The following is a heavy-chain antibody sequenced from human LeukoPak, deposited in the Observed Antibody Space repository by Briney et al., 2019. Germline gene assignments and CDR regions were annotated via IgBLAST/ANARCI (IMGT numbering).Heavy chain of an antibody. V-gene: IGHV4-39*01. D-gene: IGHD1-1*01. Sequence: ASETLSLTCTVSGDSITNNKYDWGWIRQPPGKGLEWIGILYYTGSTDFSPSLKSRLTISVDTSKNQFSLNLISVTAADTAVYYCVGNNYNWNHYWGQGTLVTVSS. CDR2: LYYTGST. CDR1: GDSITNNKYD. J-gene: IGHJ4*02. CDR3: VGNNYNWNHY.